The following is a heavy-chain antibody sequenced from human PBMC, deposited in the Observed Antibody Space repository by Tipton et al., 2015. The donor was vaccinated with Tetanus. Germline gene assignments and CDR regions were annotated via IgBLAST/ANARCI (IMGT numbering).Heavy chain of an antibody. CDR3: ATGRLPTAGKFFNWFDP. D-gene: IGHD6-13*01. Sequence: SLRLSCAASGSNFNDALMHWVRQSPGKGLEWVGRIKSKAEGGTIDYAAAVQGRFTISRDDSKNMLYLQMNSLTTEDTAVYSCATGRLPTAGKFFNWFDPWGQGTLVTVSS. V-gene: IGHV3-15*07. J-gene: IGHJ5*02. CDR2: IKSKAEGGTI. CDR1: GSNFNDAL.